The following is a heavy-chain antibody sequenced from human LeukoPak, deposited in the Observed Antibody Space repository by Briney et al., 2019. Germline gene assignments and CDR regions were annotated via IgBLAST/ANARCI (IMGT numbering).Heavy chain of an antibody. CDR3: AGTVDSYNWRENWFDP. CDR1: GYTFSRYG. CDR2: ISAYNGNA. Sequence: ASVKVSCKASGYTFSRYGISWVRQAPGHGLEWMGWISAYNGNAKYAQTLQGRVTMTTDTSTSTAYMELRSLTSDDTAVYYCAGTVDSYNWRENWFDPWGQGTLVTVSS. V-gene: IGHV1-18*01. J-gene: IGHJ5*02. D-gene: IGHD1-20*01.